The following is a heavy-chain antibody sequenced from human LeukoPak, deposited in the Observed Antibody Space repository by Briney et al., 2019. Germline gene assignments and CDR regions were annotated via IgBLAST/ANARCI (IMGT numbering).Heavy chain of an antibody. CDR3: ARDFRITIFGVVTTDGLFDY. V-gene: IGHV1-18*01. CDR2: ISAYNGNT. J-gene: IGHJ4*02. CDR1: GYTFTSYG. D-gene: IGHD3-3*01. Sequence: SVKVSCKASGYTFTSYGISWVRQAPGQGLEWMGWISAYNGNTNYAQKLQGRVTMTTDTSTSTAYMELRSLRSDDTAVYYCARDFRITIFGVVTTDGLFDYWGQGTLVTVSS.